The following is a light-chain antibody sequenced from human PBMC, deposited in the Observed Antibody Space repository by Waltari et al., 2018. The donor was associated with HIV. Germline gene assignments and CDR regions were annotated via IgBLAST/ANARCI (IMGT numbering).Light chain of an antibody. CDR1: KIGTKD. CDR3: QVWDPNDDWV. V-gene: IGLV3-21*02. Sequence: YVLTQPPSVSVVPGQTATVACIGHKIGTKDVHWYRQRPGQAPEVGVHDYNDRPSEIPVQISGSNSGDMATLRIENVESDDEAVYSCQVWDPNDDWVFGGGTKLTVL. J-gene: IGLJ3*02. CDR2: DYN.